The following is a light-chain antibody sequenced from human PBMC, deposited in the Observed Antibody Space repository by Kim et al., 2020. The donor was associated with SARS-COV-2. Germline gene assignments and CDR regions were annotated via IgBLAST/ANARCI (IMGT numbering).Light chain of an antibody. J-gene: IGKJ2*01. CDR1: QSVNSN. CDR2: GAS. Sequence: VSPGDAGTLSCTASQSVNSNLAWYQQKRGQSPTLLIYGASTRATGVPARFSGRGFGTEFTFTISSLQSEDFAVYYCQQYDNWPPYTFGQGTKLEI. CDR3: QQYDNWPPYT. V-gene: IGKV3-15*01.